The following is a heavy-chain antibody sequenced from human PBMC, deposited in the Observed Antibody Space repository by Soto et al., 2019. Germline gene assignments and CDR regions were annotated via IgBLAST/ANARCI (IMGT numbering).Heavy chain of an antibody. J-gene: IGHJ3*02. D-gene: IGHD3-22*01. CDR2: LSAYDSNT. Sequence: VQLVQSGAAVKKPGASVKVSCKASGYTFTSSGISWARQAPGQGLDWMGWLSAYDSNTNYAQKLQGRVNMTTDTTTSTPYMKLRSLRSAATAVYYCATDSSGYPVIWGQGTMVTVSS. CDR3: ATDSSGYPVI. CDR1: GYTFTSSG. V-gene: IGHV1-18*01.